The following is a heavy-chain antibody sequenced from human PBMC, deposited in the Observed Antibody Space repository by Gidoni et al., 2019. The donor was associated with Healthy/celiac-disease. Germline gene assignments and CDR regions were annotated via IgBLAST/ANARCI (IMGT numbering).Heavy chain of an antibody. CDR3: AREIDSYGYPPYYYYYMDV. J-gene: IGHJ6*03. V-gene: IGHV4-4*07. CDR2: IYTSGST. CDR1: GGSISSYS. D-gene: IGHD5-18*01. Sequence: QVQLQESGPGLVKPSETLSLTCTVPGGSISSYSWSWIRQPAGKGLAWIGRIYTSGSTNYNPSLKSRVTMSVDTSKDQSSLKLSSVTATDTAVYYCAREIDSYGYPPYYYYYMDVWGKGTTVTVSS.